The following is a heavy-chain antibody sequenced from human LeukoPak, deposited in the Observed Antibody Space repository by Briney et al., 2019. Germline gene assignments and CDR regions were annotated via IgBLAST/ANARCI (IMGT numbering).Heavy chain of an antibody. CDR2: IIPIFGTA. D-gene: IGHD1-7*01. CDR3: ARDPRNYENTYYYYGMDV. V-gene: IGHV1-69*13. J-gene: IGHJ6*02. Sequence: GASVKVSCKASGGTFSSYAISWVRQAPGQGLEWMGGIIPIFGTANYAQKFQGRVTITADESTSTAYMELSSLRSEDTAVYYCARDPRNYENTYYYYGMDVWGQGTTVTVSS. CDR1: GGTFSSYA.